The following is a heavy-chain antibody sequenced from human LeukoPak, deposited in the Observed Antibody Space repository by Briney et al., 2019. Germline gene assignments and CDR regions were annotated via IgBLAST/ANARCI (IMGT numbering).Heavy chain of an antibody. CDR1: GGSISRSSYY. D-gene: IGHD1-26*01. Sequence: SETLSLTCAVSGGSISRSSYYWAWIRQPPGKGLEWVGTIYYGGSIYGDPSLKGRITISLDTSKNQFSLKLNSVTAADTAVYYCARAGWELLSASFDPWGQGTLVIVSS. CDR3: ARAGWELLSASFDP. V-gene: IGHV4-39*07. J-gene: IGHJ5*02. CDR2: IYYGGSI.